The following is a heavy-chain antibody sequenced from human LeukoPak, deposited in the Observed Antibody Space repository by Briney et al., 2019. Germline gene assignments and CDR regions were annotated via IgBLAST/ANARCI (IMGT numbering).Heavy chain of an antibody. Sequence: PGGSLRLSCAASGFTFSSYEMNSVLQAPGKGLEWVSYISISGFNIYYADSVKGRFTISRDNAKNSLYLQMNSLRAEDTAVYYCARDNWDGAGSNWFDPWGQGTLVTVSS. V-gene: IGHV3-48*03. J-gene: IGHJ5*02. D-gene: IGHD3-10*01. CDR1: GFTFSSYE. CDR3: ARDNWDGAGSNWFDP. CDR2: ISISGFNI.